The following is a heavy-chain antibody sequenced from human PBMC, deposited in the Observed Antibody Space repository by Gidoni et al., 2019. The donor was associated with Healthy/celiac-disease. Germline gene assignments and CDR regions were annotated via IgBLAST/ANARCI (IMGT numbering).Heavy chain of an antibody. CDR2: ISAYNGNT. V-gene: IGHV1-18*01. D-gene: IGHD3-16*02. Sequence: GLEWMGWISAYNGNTNYAQKLQGRVTMTTDTSTSTAYMELRSLRSDDTAVYYCARVNRDYFDYWGQGTLVTVSS. CDR3: ARVNRDYFDY. J-gene: IGHJ4*02.